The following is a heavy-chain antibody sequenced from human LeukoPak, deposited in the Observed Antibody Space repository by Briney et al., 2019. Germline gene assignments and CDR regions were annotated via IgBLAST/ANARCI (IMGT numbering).Heavy chain of an antibody. Sequence: GGSLRLSCAASGFTFSAYSVTWVRQAPGKGLEWVSSISSSSSYIFYADSVKGRFTISRDHAKNSLYLQMNSLRAEDTAVYYCGLGGWLDYWGQGTLVTVSS. D-gene: IGHD6-19*01. J-gene: IGHJ4*02. V-gene: IGHV3-21*01. CDR1: GFTFSAYS. CDR3: GLGGWLDY. CDR2: ISSSSSYI.